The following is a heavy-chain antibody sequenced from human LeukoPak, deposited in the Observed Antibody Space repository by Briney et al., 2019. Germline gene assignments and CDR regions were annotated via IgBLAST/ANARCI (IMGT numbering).Heavy chain of an antibody. V-gene: IGHV1-8*01. CDR1: GYTFTSYD. D-gene: IGHD2-15*01. J-gene: IGHJ4*02. CDR3: ARVEGLSSSPRTLRY. CDR2: INPNSGDT. Sequence: ASVKVSCKASGYTFTSYDINWVRQATGQGLEWMGWINPNSGDTDYVQKFQGRVTMTRDTSISTAYMELSSLTSDDTAVYYCARVEGLSSSPRTLRYWGQGTPVSVSS.